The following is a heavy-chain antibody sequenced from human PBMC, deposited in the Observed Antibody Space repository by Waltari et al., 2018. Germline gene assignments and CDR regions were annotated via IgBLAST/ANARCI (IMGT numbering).Heavy chain of an antibody. CDR2: ISSSSSTI. CDR3: ATAAGNWFDP. V-gene: IGHV3-48*01. Sequence: EVQLVESGGGLVQPGGSLRLSCAASGFTFSSYSMNWVRQAPGKGLEWVSYISSSSSTIYYADSVKGRFTISRDNAKNSLYLQMNSLRAEDTAVYYCATAAGNWFDPWGQGTLVTVSS. CDR1: GFTFSSYS. J-gene: IGHJ5*02. D-gene: IGHD6-13*01.